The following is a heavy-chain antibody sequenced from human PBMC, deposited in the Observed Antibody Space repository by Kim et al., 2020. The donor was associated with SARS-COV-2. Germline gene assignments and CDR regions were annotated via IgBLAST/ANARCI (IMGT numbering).Heavy chain of an antibody. V-gene: IGHV4-59*01. D-gene: IGHD2-2*01. Sequence: NDSPSLKSRVTISVDTSKNQFSLKLSSVTAADTAVYYCARLVVPAANFDYWGQGTLVTVSS. J-gene: IGHJ4*02. CDR3: ARLVVPAANFDY.